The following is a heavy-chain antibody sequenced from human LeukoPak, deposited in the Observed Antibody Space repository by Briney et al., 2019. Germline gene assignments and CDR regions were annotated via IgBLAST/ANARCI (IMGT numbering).Heavy chain of an antibody. Sequence: SETLSLTCTVSGGSISSGDYYWSWLRQPPGKGLEWIGYIYYSGSTYYNPSLKSRVTISVDTSKNQFSLKLSSVTAADTAVYYCARVNYYDSSGYSTHDAFDIWGQGTMVTVSS. CDR1: GGSISSGDYY. CDR2: IYYSGST. V-gene: IGHV4-30-4*01. D-gene: IGHD3-22*01. CDR3: ARVNYYDSSGYSTHDAFDI. J-gene: IGHJ3*02.